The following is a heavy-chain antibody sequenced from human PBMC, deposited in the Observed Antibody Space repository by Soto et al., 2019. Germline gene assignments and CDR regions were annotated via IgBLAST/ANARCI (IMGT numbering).Heavy chain of an antibody. CDR1: GFTFTGYY. J-gene: IGHJ5*02. Sequence: ASVKVFCKASGFTFTGYYIHWVRQAPGQGLEWMGWINPNSGGTNYAQKFQGRVTMTRDTSISTAYMELSRLRSDDTAVYYCATLMTTEINWFDPWGQGTLVTVSS. D-gene: IGHD4-17*01. CDR3: ATLMTTEINWFDP. CDR2: INPNSGGT. V-gene: IGHV1-2*02.